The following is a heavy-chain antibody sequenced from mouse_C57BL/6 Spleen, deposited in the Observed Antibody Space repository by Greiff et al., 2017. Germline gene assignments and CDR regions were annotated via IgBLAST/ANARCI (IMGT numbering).Heavy chain of an antibody. CDR1: GFSLTSYG. J-gene: IGHJ1*03. CDR3: ARAYYSNYGYFDV. CDR2: IWSDGST. V-gene: IGHV2-6*03. D-gene: IGHD2-5*01. Sequence: VKLMESGPGLVAPSQSLSITCTVSGFSLTSYGVHWVRQPPGKGLEWLVVIWSDGSTTYNSALKSRLSISKDNSKSQVFLKMNSLQTDDTAMYYCARAYYSNYGYFDVWGTGTTVTVSS.